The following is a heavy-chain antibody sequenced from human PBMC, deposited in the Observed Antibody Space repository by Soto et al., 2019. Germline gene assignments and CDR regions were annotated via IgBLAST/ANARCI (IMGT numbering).Heavy chain of an antibody. CDR3: AREGFDHRPDY. Sequence: QVQLQESGPGLVKPSETLSLTCAVSGDSISSPNWWSWDRQPPGKGLELVGEMFASGSSNYNPSLNGRVTMSLGTSKNHFSLGLTSLTAADTAIYYCAREGFDHRPDYWGQGIPVTVSS. V-gene: IGHV4-4*02. CDR2: MFASGSS. J-gene: IGHJ4*02. CDR1: GDSISSPNW.